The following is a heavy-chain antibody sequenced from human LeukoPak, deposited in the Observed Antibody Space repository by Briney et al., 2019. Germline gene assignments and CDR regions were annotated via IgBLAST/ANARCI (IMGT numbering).Heavy chain of an antibody. V-gene: IGHV3-7*01. J-gene: IGHJ6*02. CDR3: ARDLIAAAEGQYGMDV. CDR1: GFTFSNYW. Sequence: PGGSLRLSCAASGFTFSNYWLSWVRQAPGKGLEWVANMKYDGSEIYYVDSVKGRFTISRDNAKNSLYLQMNSLRAEDTAVYYCARDLIAAAEGQYGMDVWGQGTTVTVSS. CDR2: MKYDGSEI. D-gene: IGHD6-13*01.